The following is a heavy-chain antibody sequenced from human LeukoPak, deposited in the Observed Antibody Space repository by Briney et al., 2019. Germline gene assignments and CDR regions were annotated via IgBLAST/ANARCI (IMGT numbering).Heavy chain of an antibody. D-gene: IGHD6-13*01. V-gene: IGHV1-2*02. CDR3: ARDGSSWYNYYYYYMDV. J-gene: IGHJ6*03. CDR2: INPNSGGT. Sequence: ASVKVSCKASGYTFTGYYMHWVRQAPGQGLEWMGWINPNSGGTNYAQKFQGRVTMTRDTSISTAYMELSRLRSDDTAVYYCARDGSSWYNYYYYYMDVWGKGTTVTVSS. CDR1: GYTFTGYY.